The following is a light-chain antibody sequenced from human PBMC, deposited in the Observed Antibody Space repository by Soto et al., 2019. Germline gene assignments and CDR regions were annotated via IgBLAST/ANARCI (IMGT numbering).Light chain of an antibody. Sequence: QAVVTQPASVSGSPGQSITISCTGTSSDVGDYNHVSWYQQHPGKAPKLMIYDVSNRPSGVSNRFSGSKSGNTASLTISGLQAEDEADYYCSTYKSSERLFGGGTKVTVL. J-gene: IGLJ2*01. CDR2: DVS. CDR3: STYKSSERL. CDR1: SSDVGDYNH. V-gene: IGLV2-14*01.